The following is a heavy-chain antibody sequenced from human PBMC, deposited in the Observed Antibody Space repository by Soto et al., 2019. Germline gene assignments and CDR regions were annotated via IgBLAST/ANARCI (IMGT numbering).Heavy chain of an antibody. J-gene: IGHJ4*02. V-gene: IGHV4-34*01. Sequence: SETLSLTCAVCGGSFSGYYWSWIRQPPGKGLEWIGEINHSGSTNYNPSLKSRVTISVDTSKNQFSLKLSSVTAADTAVYYCARGGYSYGYKGLPSDYWGQGTLVTVSS. D-gene: IGHD5-18*01. CDR2: INHSGST. CDR1: GGSFSGYY. CDR3: ARGGYSYGYKGLPSDY.